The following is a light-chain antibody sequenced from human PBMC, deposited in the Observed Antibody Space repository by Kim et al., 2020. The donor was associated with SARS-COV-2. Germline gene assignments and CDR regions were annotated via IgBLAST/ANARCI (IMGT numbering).Light chain of an antibody. CDR2: GAS. Sequence: DIQMTQSPSSLSASVGDRVTIVCRASQGISNYLAWYQQKPGKVPKLLINGASTLQSGVPSRFSGSGSGTDFTLTITNLQPEDFATYYCQNYDSAPFSFGPGTKVDIK. J-gene: IGKJ3*01. CDR1: QGISNY. V-gene: IGKV1-27*01. CDR3: QNYDSAPFS.